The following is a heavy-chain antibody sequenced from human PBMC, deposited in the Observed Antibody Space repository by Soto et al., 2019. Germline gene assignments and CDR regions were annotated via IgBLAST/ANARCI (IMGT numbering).Heavy chain of an antibody. D-gene: IGHD2-15*01. V-gene: IGHV1-3*01. J-gene: IGHJ4*02. Sequence: ASVKVSCKASGYTFTSYAMHWVRQAPGQRLEWMGWINAGNGNTKYSQKFQGRVTITRDTSASTAYMELSSLRSEDTAVYYCARDPHYCSGGSCPPSFDYWGQGTLVTVSS. CDR3: ARDPHYCSGGSCPPSFDY. CDR2: INAGNGNT. CDR1: GYTFTSYA.